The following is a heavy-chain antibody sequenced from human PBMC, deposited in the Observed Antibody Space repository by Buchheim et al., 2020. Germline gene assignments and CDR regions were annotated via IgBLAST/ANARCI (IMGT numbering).Heavy chain of an antibody. D-gene: IGHD3-10*01. CDR2: IYHSGST. Sequence: QVQLQESGPGLVKPSGTLSLTCAVSGGSISSSNWWSWVRQPPGKGLEWIGEIYHSGSTNYNPSLESRVTISVDKSKNQFSLKLSSVTAADTAVYYCARLSRYGSGSSYYYYYYGMDVWGQGTT. J-gene: IGHJ6*02. V-gene: IGHV4-4*02. CDR3: ARLSRYGSGSSYYYYYYGMDV. CDR1: GGSISSSNW.